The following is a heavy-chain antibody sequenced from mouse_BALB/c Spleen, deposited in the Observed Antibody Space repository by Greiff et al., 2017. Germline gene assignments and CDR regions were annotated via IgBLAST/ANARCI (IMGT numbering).Heavy chain of an antibody. CDR3: ARGGSSGYAMDY. Sequence: VQLKQSGPELVKPGASVKISCKASGYSFTGYYMHWVKQSHVKSLEWIGRINPYNGATSYNQNFKDKASLTVDKSSSTAYMELHSLTSEDSAVYYCARGGSSGYAMDYWGQGTSVTVSS. CDR2: INPYNGAT. V-gene: IGHV1-31*01. CDR1: GYSFTGYY. D-gene: IGHD1-1*01. J-gene: IGHJ4*01.